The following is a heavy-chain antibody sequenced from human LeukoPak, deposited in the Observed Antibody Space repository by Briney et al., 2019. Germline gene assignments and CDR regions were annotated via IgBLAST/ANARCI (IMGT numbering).Heavy chain of an antibody. CDR1: GFTFDDYA. CDR3: AKDRYSPTCSGGSCYEDY. V-gene: IGHV3-9*01. D-gene: IGHD2-15*01. J-gene: IGHJ4*02. Sequence: GRSLRLSCAASGFTFDDYAMHWVRQAPGKGLEWVSGISWNSGSIGYADSVKGRFTISRDNAKNSLYLQMNSLRAEDTAVYYCAKDRYSPTCSGGSCYEDYWGQGTLVTVSS. CDR2: ISWNSGSI.